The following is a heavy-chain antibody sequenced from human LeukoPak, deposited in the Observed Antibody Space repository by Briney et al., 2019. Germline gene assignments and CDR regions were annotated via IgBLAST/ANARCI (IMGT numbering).Heavy chain of an antibody. D-gene: IGHD4-17*01. CDR2: IYSVGST. CDR3: ARGRETTVTTGFDY. CDR1: GFTVSSNY. Sequence: PGGSLRLSCAASGFTVSSNYMSWVRQAPGKGLEWVSVIYSVGSTYYADSVKGRFTISRDNSKNTLYLQMNSLRAEDTAVYYCARGRETTVTTGFDYWGQGTLVTVSS. J-gene: IGHJ4*02. V-gene: IGHV3-66*01.